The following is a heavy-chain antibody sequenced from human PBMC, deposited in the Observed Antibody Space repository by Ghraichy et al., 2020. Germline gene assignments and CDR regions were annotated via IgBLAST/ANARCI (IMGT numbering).Heavy chain of an antibody. D-gene: IGHD2-2*02. CDR3: ARGGRYCASTSCYTPYFQH. V-gene: IGHV4-34*01. J-gene: IGHJ1*01. CDR1: GDSLSGFY. Sequence: SETLSLTCAVYGDSLSGFYWIWIRQPPGKGPEWIGEISHSGSTNYNPSVKSRVTLSLDTSKNQLSLRLHSVTAADTAVYYCARGGRYCASTSCYTPYFQHWGQGTPVTVSS. CDR2: ISHSGST.